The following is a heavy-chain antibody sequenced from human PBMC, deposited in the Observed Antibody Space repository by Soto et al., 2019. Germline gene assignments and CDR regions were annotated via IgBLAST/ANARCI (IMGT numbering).Heavy chain of an antibody. V-gene: IGHV4-59*01. D-gene: IGHD3-22*01. CDR2: IYYSGST. CDR3: ARDWSDSSGYRYFDY. CDR1: GGSISSYY. Sequence: SETLSLTCTVSGGSISSYYWGWIRQPPGKGLEWIGYIYYSGSTNYNPSLKSRVTISVDTSKNQFSLKLSSVTAADTAVYHCARDWSDSSGYRYFDYWGQGTLVTVSS. J-gene: IGHJ4*02.